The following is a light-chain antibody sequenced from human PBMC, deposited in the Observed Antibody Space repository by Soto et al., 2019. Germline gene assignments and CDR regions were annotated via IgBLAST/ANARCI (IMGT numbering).Light chain of an antibody. CDR1: QSVSSN. J-gene: IGKJ1*01. CDR2: RAS. Sequence: EIVMTQSPATLSVSAGKRATLSFRASQSVSSNLAWYQPKPGKAPRLLIYRASTRATGTPARLSGSGSGTEFTLTITSLQSEDFALYYCQQYHNLWTFGQGTKVDIK. V-gene: IGKV3-15*01. CDR3: QQYHNLWT.